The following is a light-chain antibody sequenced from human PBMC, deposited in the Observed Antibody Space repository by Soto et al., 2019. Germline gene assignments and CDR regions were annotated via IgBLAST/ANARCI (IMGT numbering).Light chain of an antibody. J-gene: IGKJ5*01. V-gene: IGKV3-15*01. CDR2: GAS. Sequence: EIVMTQSPATLSVSPGERATLSCRASQSVSSNLAWYQQKPGQAPRLLIYGASTRATGIPARFSGSGSGTEFTLTISSLQAEDFAGYYCQQYNNWPPITFGQGTRREIK. CDR1: QSVSSN. CDR3: QQYNNWPPIT.